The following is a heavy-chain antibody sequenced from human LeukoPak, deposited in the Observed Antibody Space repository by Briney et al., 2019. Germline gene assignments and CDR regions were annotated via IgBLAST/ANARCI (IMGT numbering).Heavy chain of an antibody. Sequence: PGGSLRLSCAASGFIFSSYSMNWVRQAPGKGLEWVSYISSSSSYIYYADSVKGRFTISRDNAKNSLYLQMNSLRAEDTAVYYCARDPILGAPDYFDYWGQGTLVTVSS. CDR2: ISSSSSYI. CDR3: ARDPILGAPDYFDY. D-gene: IGHD1-26*01. J-gene: IGHJ4*02. CDR1: GFIFSSYS. V-gene: IGHV3-21*05.